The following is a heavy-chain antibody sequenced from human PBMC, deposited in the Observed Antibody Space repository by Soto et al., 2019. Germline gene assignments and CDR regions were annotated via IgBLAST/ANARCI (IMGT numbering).Heavy chain of an antibody. CDR3: ARDIIVMSLTGVDV. D-gene: IGHD3-22*01. CDR1: GFTFSIYT. J-gene: IGHJ6*02. Sequence: EEQLVEAGGGVVRPGVSLSLSCAASGFTFSIYTMNLVRQAPGKGLEWVAAINSGSGTTYHADSVKGRFTISRDDAKKSLFLQMSNLRDEDTAVYYCARDIIVMSLTGVDVWGQGNTVTVSS. CDR2: INSGSGTT. V-gene: IGHV3-48*02.